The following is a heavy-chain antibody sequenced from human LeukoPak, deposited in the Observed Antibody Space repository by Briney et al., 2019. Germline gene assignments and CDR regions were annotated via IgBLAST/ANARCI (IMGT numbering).Heavy chain of an antibody. V-gene: IGHV4-34*01. CDR2: INHSGST. Sequence: SETLSLTCAVYGGSFSGYYWSWIRQPPGKGLEWIGEINHSGSTNYNPSLKSRVTISVDTSKNQFSLKLSSVTAADTAVYYCARGQVKVYYDFWSGYSNWFDPWGQRTLVTVSS. J-gene: IGHJ5*02. CDR1: GGSFSGYY. D-gene: IGHD3-3*01. CDR3: ARGQVKVYYDFWSGYSNWFDP.